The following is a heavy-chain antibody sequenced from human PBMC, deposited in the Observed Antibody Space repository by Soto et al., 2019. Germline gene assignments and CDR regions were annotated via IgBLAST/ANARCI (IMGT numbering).Heavy chain of an antibody. CDR1: GFTVSSNY. D-gene: IGHD5-18*01. V-gene: IGHV3-53*01. J-gene: IGHJ6*02. Sequence: PGGSLRFSCAASGFTVSSNYMSWVRQAPGKGLEWVSVIYSGGSTYYADSVKGRFTISRDNSKNTLYLQMNSLRAEDTAVYYCARDTAMVKPYYYYGMDVWGQGTTVTVSS. CDR2: IYSGGST. CDR3: ARDTAMVKPYYYYGMDV.